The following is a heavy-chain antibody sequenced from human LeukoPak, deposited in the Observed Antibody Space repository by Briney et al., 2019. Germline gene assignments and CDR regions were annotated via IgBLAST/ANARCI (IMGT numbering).Heavy chain of an antibody. CDR1: GGSISTYF. V-gene: IGHV4-59*12. J-gene: IGHJ4*02. CDR3: AREKRYSYGLIFDY. Sequence: SETLSLTCTVSGGSISTYFWSWIRQPPGKGLEWIGYIYYSGSTNYNPSLRSRVTMSVDMSKNQFSLKLRSVTAADTAVYYCAREKRYSYGLIFDYWGQGTLVTVSS. CDR2: IYYSGST. D-gene: IGHD5-18*01.